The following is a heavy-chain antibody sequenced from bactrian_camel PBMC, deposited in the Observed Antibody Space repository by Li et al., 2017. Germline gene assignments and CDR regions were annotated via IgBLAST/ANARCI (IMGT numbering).Heavy chain of an antibody. J-gene: IGHJ4*01. Sequence: QLVESGGGLVQPGGSLRLSCVGSGFTFSDYYMSWVRQAPGQHLQWVSSIYAYGSRTDYHWSVKGRFTISRDNAENTVYLQMDSLQSEDTALYYCAKGLYSTADAVGHRVRGQGTQVTVS. CDR2: IYAYGSRT. CDR1: GFTFSDYY. D-gene: IGHD1*01. V-gene: IGHV3-2*01.